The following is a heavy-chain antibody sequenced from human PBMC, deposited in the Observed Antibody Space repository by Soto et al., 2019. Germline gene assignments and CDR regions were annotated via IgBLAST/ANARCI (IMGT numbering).Heavy chain of an antibody. CDR1: GFTFSTYG. J-gene: IGHJ4*02. V-gene: IGHV3-33*01. D-gene: IGHD6-19*01. CDR2: IWYDGINK. Sequence: QVQVVESGGGVVQPGRSLRLSCAASGFTFSTYGMHWVRQAPGKGLEWVAVIWYDGINKFYADSVKGRFTISRDNSKNTVDPRSHSRRGEDTCVYYCPGDGGRYNSGWYAEVDSWGEGILVTVSS. CDR3: PGDGGRYNSGWYAEVDS.